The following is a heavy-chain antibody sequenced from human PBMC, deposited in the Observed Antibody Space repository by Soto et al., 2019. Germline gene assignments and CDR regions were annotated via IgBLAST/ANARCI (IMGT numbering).Heavy chain of an antibody. V-gene: IGHV1-18*01. CDR3: ARTGDGYNLRLPFWPLTY. Sequence: QVQLVQSGAEVKKPGASVKVSCKASGYTFTSYGISWVRQAPGQGLEWMGRISAYNGNTNYAQKLQGRVTMTTDTSTSTAYMELRSLRSDDTAVYYCARTGDGYNLRLPFWPLTYWGEGTLVTVSS. CDR1: GYTFTSYG. J-gene: IGHJ4*02. CDR2: ISAYNGNT. D-gene: IGHD2-21*01.